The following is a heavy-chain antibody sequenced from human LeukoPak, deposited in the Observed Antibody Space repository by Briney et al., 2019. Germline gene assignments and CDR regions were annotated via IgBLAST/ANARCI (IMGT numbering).Heavy chain of an antibody. CDR1: GFTFSSAW. Sequence: KPGGSLRLSCAASGFTFSSAWMSWVRQAPGKGLEWVGRVKSRTDGGTTEYAAPVKGRFTISRDDSKNTLYLQMNSLKTEDTAVYYCTTVGLSGYYDRSGYYYFDYWGQRTLVTVSS. J-gene: IGHJ4*02. CDR2: VKSRTDGGTT. V-gene: IGHV3-15*01. CDR3: TTVGLSGYYDRSGYYYFDY. D-gene: IGHD3-22*01.